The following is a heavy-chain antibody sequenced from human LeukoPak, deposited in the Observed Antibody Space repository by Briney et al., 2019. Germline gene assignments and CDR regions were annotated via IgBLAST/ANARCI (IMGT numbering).Heavy chain of an antibody. V-gene: IGHV3-66*01. CDR3: ARRAAAGTFDY. CDR1: GFTVSSNY. J-gene: IGHJ4*02. Sequence: PGGSLRLSCAASGFTVSSNYMSWVRQAPGKELEWVSVIYSGGSTYYADSVKGRFTISRDNSKNTLYLQMNSLRAEDTAVYYCARRAAAGTFDYWGQGTLVTVSS. D-gene: IGHD6-13*01. CDR2: IYSGGST.